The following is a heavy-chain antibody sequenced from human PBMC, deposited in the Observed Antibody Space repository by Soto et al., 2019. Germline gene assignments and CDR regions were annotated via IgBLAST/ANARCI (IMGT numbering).Heavy chain of an antibody. CDR1: GGSLSSSNW. CDR2: LFYSGST. CDR3: VHHGGVPYYHDV. J-gene: IGHJ4*02. D-gene: IGHD2-8*01. V-gene: IGHV4-4*02. Sequence: PSETLSRTCAVSGGSLSSSNWWSWVRQPPGQTLEWLGELFYSGSTKYNPSHSSRVTISADQSNNVFSLRLTSVTAADTAMYYCVHHGGVPYYHDVWGQGVLVTVSS.